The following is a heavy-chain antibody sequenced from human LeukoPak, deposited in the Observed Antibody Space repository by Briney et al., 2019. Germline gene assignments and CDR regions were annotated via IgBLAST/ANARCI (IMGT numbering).Heavy chain of an antibody. J-gene: IGHJ5*02. CDR3: ARDNSLRDTAWWFDP. CDR1: GYTFTNNF. Sequence: ASVKVSCKASGYTFTNNFMHWVRQAPGQGLEWIGIINPSGDNTRYAQTVQGRVTMTRDKATSTEYLEVSSLRSEDTAVYYCARDNSLRDTAWWFDPWGQGTLVTVSS. V-gene: IGHV1-46*01. CDR2: INPSGDNT. D-gene: IGHD5-24*01.